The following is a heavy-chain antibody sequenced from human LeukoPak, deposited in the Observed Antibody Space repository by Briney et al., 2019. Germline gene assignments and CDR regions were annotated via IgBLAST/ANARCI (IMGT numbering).Heavy chain of an antibody. Sequence: GGSLRLSCAASGFTFSSYEMNWVRQAPGKGLEWVSYISSSGSTIYYADSVKGRFTISRDNAKNSLYLQMNSLRAEDTAVYYCARAGWFGERCDAFDIWGQGTMVTVSS. J-gene: IGHJ3*02. V-gene: IGHV3-48*03. CDR3: ARAGWFGERCDAFDI. D-gene: IGHD3-10*01. CDR2: ISSSGSTI. CDR1: GFTFSSYE.